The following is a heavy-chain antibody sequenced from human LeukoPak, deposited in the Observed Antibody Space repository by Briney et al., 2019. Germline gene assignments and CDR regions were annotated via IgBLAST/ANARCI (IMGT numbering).Heavy chain of an antibody. V-gene: IGHV5-51*01. CDR3: ARHRPNYGDFDLNDF. CDR1: GYIFTSYW. J-gene: IGHJ4*02. CDR2: IYPGDSDT. D-gene: IGHD4-17*01. Sequence: GESLKISCKGSGYIFTSYWIGWVRQMPGKGLEWMGIIYPGDSDTRYSPSFQGQVTISADKSINTAYLQWNSLKASDTAMYYCARHRPNYGDFDLNDFWGQGTLVTVSS.